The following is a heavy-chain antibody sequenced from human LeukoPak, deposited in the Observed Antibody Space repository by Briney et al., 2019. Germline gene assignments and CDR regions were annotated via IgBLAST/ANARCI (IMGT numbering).Heavy chain of an antibody. CDR1: GGSISSGGYY. D-gene: IGHD1-7*01. Sequence: PSETLSLTCTVSGGSISSGGYYWSWIRLHPGKGLEWIGYIYYSGSTYYNPSLKSRVTISVDTSKNQFSLKLSSVTAADTAVYYCARRTTGEYYFDYWGQGTLVTVSS. V-gene: IGHV4-31*03. CDR2: IYYSGST. J-gene: IGHJ4*02. CDR3: ARRTTGEYYFDY.